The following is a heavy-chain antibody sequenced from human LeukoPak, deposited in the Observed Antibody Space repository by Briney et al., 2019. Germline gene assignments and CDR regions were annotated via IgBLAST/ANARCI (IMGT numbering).Heavy chain of an antibody. D-gene: IGHD1-26*01. V-gene: IGHV3-48*03. J-gene: IGHJ4*02. CDR3: ARDTYSASYFGFDY. CDR2: ITASGTTM. Sequence: GGSLRLSCAASGFTFSDYEMNWVRQAPGKGPEWVSFITASGTTMYYSDSVKGRFTISRDNAKNSLYLQMNSLRVEDTAVYYCARDTYSASYFGFDYWGQGILVTVSS. CDR1: GFTFSDYE.